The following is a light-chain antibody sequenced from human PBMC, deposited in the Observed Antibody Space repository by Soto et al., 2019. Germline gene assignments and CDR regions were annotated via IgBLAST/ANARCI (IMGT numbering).Light chain of an antibody. CDR2: DAS. Sequence: IVLTQSPATLSLSPGERATLSCRASQSLSRYLAWFQQKPGQAPRLLIYDASNRAAGIPARFSGSGSGTDFTLTISSLEPEDSAVYYCPQRSNWPPLTFGGGTKVEIK. V-gene: IGKV3-11*01. J-gene: IGKJ4*01. CDR1: QSLSRY. CDR3: PQRSNWPPLT.